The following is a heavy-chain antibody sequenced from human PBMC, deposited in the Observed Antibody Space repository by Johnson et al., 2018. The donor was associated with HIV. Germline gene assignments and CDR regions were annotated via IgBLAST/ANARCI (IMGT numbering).Heavy chain of an antibody. Sequence: VKLVESGGGVVRPGGSLRLSCAASGFIFDDYGLSWVRQAPGKGLEWVSGINWNGADTTYADSVKGRCTISRDNGKNSLYLQMNGLRAEDTALYYCARRDSGSLSFDIWGQGTMVTVSS. J-gene: IGHJ3*02. V-gene: IGHV3-20*04. D-gene: IGHD1-26*01. CDR1: GFIFDDYG. CDR2: INWNGADT. CDR3: ARRDSGSLSFDI.